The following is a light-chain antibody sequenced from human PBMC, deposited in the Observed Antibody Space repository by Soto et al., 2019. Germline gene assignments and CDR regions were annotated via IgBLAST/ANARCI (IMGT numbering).Light chain of an antibody. J-gene: IGLJ1*01. V-gene: IGLV2-8*01. CDR3: TSYAGSNNFV. Sequence: QSVVTQPPSASGAPVQSVTVSCTGTGSDGWGYDYVAVYEQHPGKAPKLMISEVTKRPSGVPDRFSGSKSGNTASLTVSGLQAEDEADYSCTSYAGSNNFVFGTGTTANVL. CDR1: GSDGWGYDY. CDR2: EVT.